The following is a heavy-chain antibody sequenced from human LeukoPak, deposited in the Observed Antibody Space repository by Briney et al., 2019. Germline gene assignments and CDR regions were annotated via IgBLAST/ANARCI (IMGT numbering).Heavy chain of an antibody. CDR2: INHSGST. J-gene: IGHJ5*02. Sequence: SETLSLTCTVSGGSISSYYWSWIRQPPGKGLEWIGEINHSGSTNYNPSLKSRVTISVDTSKNQFSLKLSSVTAADTAVYYCAREYYDFWSGPRNWFDPWGQGTLVTVSS. CDR3: AREYYDFWSGPRNWFDP. V-gene: IGHV4-34*01. D-gene: IGHD3-3*01. CDR1: GGSISSYY.